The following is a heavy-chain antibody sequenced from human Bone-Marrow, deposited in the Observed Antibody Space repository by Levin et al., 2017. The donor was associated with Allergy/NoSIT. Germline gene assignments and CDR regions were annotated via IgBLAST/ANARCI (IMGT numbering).Heavy chain of an antibody. D-gene: IGHD5-18*01. V-gene: IGHV3-15*01. CDR3: TRYTYGYSDY. Sequence: GASVKVSCAASGFTLSNAWMTWVRQAPGKGLEWVGRIKSKTDGGTTDYAAPVKGRFTISRDDSKNTLYLQMNSLKSEDTALYYCTRYTYGYSDYWGQGTLVTVSS. CDR2: IKSKTDGGTT. CDR1: GFTLSNAW. J-gene: IGHJ4*02.